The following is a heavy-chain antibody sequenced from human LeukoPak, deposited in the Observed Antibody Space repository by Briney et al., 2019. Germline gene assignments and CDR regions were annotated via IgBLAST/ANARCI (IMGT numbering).Heavy chain of an antibody. V-gene: IGHV4-4*02. Sequence: SGTLSLTCAVSGGSISSSNWWSWVRQPPGKGLEWIGEIYHSGSTNCNPSLKSRVTISVDKSKNQFSLKLSSVTAADTAVYYCARVDYGSGSPPLYGMDVWGKGTTVTVSS. CDR3: ARVDYGSGSPPLYGMDV. J-gene: IGHJ6*04. CDR2: IYHSGST. CDR1: GGSISSSNW. D-gene: IGHD3-10*01.